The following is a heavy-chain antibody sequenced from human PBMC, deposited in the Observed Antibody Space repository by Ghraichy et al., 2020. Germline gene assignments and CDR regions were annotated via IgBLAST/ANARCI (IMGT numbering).Heavy chain of an antibody. CDR1: GGSISSSSYH. Sequence: SETLSLTCTVSGGSISSSSYHWGWIRQPPGKGLEWIGSIYYSGSTYFNPSLKSRVTKSVDTSKKQFSLKLSSVTAADTAVYYCARGSFDSSSYYSFDYWGQGTLVTVSS. CDR2: IYYSGST. CDR3: ARGSFDSSSYYSFDY. D-gene: IGHD3-22*01. J-gene: IGHJ4*02. V-gene: IGHV4-39*07.